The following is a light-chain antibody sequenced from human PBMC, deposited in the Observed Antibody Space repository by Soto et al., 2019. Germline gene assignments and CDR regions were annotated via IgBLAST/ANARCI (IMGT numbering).Light chain of an antibody. V-gene: IGKV3D-15*01. CDR3: QQYNNWHPLT. CDR1: QSVSIN. CDR2: DAS. J-gene: IGKJ4*01. Sequence: IVFTQTPATLSLSPGERATLSYKASQSVSINLAWYQQNPGQAPRLLIYDASTRATGIPARFSGSGSGTEFTLTISSLQSKDFAVYYCQQYNNWHPLTFGGGTKVDIK.